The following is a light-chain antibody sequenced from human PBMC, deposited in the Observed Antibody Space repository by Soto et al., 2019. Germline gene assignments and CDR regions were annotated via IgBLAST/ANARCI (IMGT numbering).Light chain of an antibody. CDR3: QQYGNSPIT. CDR2: GAS. V-gene: IGKV3-20*01. Sequence: EIVLTQSPATLSLSPGDRATLSCRASHFISSNYLSWYQQKPGQAPRLLIYGASTRATGIPDRFSGSGSETDFTLTISSLQPEDFAVYYCQQYGNSPITFGQGTRLEIK. CDR1: HFISSNY. J-gene: IGKJ5*01.